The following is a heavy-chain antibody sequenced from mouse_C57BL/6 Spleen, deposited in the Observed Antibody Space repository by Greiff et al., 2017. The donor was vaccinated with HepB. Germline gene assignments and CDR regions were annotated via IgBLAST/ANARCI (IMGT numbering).Heavy chain of an antibody. CDR2: IHPNSGST. CDR1: GYTFTSYW. D-gene: IGHD1-1*01. Sequence: QVQLQQPWAELVKPGASVKLSCKASGYTFTSYWMHWVKQRPGQGLEWIGMIHPNSGSTNYNEKFKSKATLTVDKSSSTAYMQLSSLTSEDSAVYYCARDYGSSYYAMDYWGQGTSVTVSS. J-gene: IGHJ4*01. CDR3: ARDYGSSYYAMDY. V-gene: IGHV1-64*01.